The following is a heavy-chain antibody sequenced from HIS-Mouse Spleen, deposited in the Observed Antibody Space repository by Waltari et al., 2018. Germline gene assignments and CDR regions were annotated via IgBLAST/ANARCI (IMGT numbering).Heavy chain of an antibody. V-gene: IGHV4-39*07. Sequence: QLQLQESGPGLVKPSETLSLTCTVSGGSISSSSYYWGWIRQPPGKGLEWIGSIYYSESTYYNPSLKSRVTISVDTSKNQFSLKLSSVTAADTAVYYCAREIPYSSSWYDWYFDLWGQGTLVTVSS. CDR2: IYYSEST. CDR3: AREIPYSSSWYDWYFDL. J-gene: IGHJ2*01. D-gene: IGHD6-13*01. CDR1: GGSISSSSYY.